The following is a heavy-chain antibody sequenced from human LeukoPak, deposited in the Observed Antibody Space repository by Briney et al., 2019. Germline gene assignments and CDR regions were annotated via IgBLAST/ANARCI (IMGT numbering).Heavy chain of an antibody. D-gene: IGHD2-2*01. CDR1: GFTFSNYW. J-gene: IGHJ4*02. Sequence: GGSLRLSCAASGFTFSNYWMHWFRQAPGKGLVWVSRISYDGSTNYADSVKGRFTISRDNARNTLYMQMNSLRAEDTAVYYCVRGCSSTSCYPFDCWGQGTLVTVSS. V-gene: IGHV3-74*01. CDR2: ISYDGST. CDR3: VRGCSSTSCYPFDC.